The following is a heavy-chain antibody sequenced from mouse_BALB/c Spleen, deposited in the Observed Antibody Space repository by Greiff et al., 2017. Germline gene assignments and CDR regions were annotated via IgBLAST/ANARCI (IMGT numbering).Heavy chain of an antibody. CDR2: IDPEKGDT. Sequence: VQLQQSGAELVRSGASVKLSCTASGFNIKDYYMHWVKQRPEQGLEWIGWIDPEKGDTEYAPKFQGKATMTADTSSNTAYLQLSSLTSEDTAVYYCNFYGSSYSFAYWGQGTLVTVSA. D-gene: IGHD1-1*01. V-gene: IGHV14-4*02. CDR1: GFNIKDYY. CDR3: NFYGSSYSFAY. J-gene: IGHJ3*01.